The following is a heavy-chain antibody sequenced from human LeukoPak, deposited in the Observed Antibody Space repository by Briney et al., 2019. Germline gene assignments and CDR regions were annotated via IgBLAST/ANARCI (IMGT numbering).Heavy chain of an antibody. D-gene: IGHD6-13*01. CDR3: ARAKFSSSWYEGDDAFDV. J-gene: IGHJ3*01. CDR2: ISHDGIIT. CDR1: GFTFSTYV. Sequence: PGGSLRLSCAASGFTFSTYVMHWVRQAPGKGLMWVSRISHDGIITSYADSVKGRFTISRDNAKNTMYLQMNSLRDEDTAIYSCARAKFSSSWYEGDDAFDVWGLGTMVTVSS. V-gene: IGHV3-74*01.